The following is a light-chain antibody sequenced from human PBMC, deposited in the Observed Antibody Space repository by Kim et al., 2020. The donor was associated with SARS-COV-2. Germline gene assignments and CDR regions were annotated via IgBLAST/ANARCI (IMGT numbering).Light chain of an antibody. Sequence: SLSPGERATRSCRASQNVSSYLAWYQQKPGQAPRLLIYDASNRATGIPARFSGSGSGTDFSLTISSLEPEDFAVYYCQQRSNWPPTFGQGTKLEI. CDR2: DAS. CDR1: QNVSSY. CDR3: QQRSNWPPT. J-gene: IGKJ2*01. V-gene: IGKV3-11*01.